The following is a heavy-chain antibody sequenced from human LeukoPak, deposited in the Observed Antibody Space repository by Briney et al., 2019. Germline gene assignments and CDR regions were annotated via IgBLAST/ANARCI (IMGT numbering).Heavy chain of an antibody. CDR1: GYRFTSSL. V-gene: IGHV5-51*01. D-gene: IGHD4-17*01. CDR3: ARPLPGTTLFYY. J-gene: IGHJ4*02. CDR2: FYPGDSDT. Sequence: ESRKISGKGSGYRFTSSLFGGVRQMPGKGLGWMGGFYPGDSDTSYSPSFQGQVTFSADRSITTPYRQWTSLELSDPPSYTVARPLPGTTLFYYWGQGNLVTVST.